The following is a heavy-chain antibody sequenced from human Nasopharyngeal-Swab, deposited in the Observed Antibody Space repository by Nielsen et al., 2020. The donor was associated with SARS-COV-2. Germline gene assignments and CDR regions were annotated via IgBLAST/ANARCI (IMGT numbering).Heavy chain of an antibody. CDR1: GFTFSSYS. V-gene: IGHV3-21*01. D-gene: IGHD6-13*01. CDR3: ARGSSSSWYTLDY. Sequence: GGSLRLSCAASGFTFSSYSMNWVRQAPGKGLEWVSSISSSSSYIYYADSVKGRFTISRDNAKNSLYLQMNSLRAEDTAVYYCARGSSSSWYTLDYWGQGTLVTVSS. J-gene: IGHJ4*02. CDR2: ISSSSSYI.